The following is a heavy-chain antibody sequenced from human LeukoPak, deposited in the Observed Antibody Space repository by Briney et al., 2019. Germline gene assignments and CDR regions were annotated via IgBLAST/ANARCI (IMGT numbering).Heavy chain of an antibody. CDR3: AKGSSSSRPYYFDY. CDR1: GFNFNNYW. Sequence: GGSLRLSCAASGFNFNNYWMSWLRQAPGKGLEWVSAITDSSTSTYYADPVKGRFTISRHNSKNTLYLQMNSLRAEDTAVYYCAKGSSSSRPYYFDYWGQGTLVTVSS. J-gene: IGHJ4*02. D-gene: IGHD6-13*01. V-gene: IGHV3-23*01. CDR2: ITDSSTST.